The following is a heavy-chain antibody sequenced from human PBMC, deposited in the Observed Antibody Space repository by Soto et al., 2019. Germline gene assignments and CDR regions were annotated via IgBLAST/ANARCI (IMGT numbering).Heavy chain of an antibody. D-gene: IGHD3-10*01. V-gene: IGHV1-24*01. CDR2: FDGEDGQT. CDR1: GYSFSDLS. CDR3: GIPGATGHLDY. J-gene: IGHJ4*02. Sequence: QVQLVQSGAEVKEPGASVKVSCTVSGYSFSDLSMHWVRQTPATGLEWMGSFDGEDGQTMYAQKFQGRVTMTEDTSADTAYMELSSLRSDDTAVYYWGIPGATGHLDYWGQGSRVTVSS.